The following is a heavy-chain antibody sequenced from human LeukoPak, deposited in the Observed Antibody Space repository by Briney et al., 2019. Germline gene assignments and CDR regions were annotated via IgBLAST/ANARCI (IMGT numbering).Heavy chain of an antibody. CDR1: GGTFSSYA. CDR3: ARGNVLTGYHKYFQQ. CDR2: IIPIFGTA. Sequence: SVKVSCKASGGTFSSYAISWVPQAPGQRLEWMGGIIPIFGTANYAQKFQGRVTITADESTSTAYMELSSLRSEDTAVYYCARGNVLTGYHKYFQQWGEGTLVTVSS. J-gene: IGHJ1*01. D-gene: IGHD3-9*01. V-gene: IGHV1-69*01.